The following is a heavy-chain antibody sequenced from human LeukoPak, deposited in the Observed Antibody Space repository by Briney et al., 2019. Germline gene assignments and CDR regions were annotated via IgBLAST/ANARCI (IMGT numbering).Heavy chain of an antibody. CDR3: ATAAAGRPYYYYYMDV. V-gene: IGHV1-2*02. D-gene: IGHD6-13*01. J-gene: IGHJ6*03. Sequence: PLASVKVSCKASGYTFTGYYMHWVRQAPGQGLEWMGWINPNSGGTNYAQKFQGRVTMTRDTSISTAYMELSRLRSDDTAVYYCATAAAGRPYYYYYMDVWGKGTTVTVSS. CDR1: GYTFTGYY. CDR2: INPNSGGT.